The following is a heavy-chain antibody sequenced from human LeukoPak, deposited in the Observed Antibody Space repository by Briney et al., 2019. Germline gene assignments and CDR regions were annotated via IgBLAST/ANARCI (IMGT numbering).Heavy chain of an antibody. J-gene: IGHJ4*02. CDR3: ANEIRPNDY. V-gene: IGHV3-23*01. Sequence: GGSLRLSCAASGFTFSNAWMNWVRQAPGKGLQWVSSISISGDSTYYADSVKGRFTISRDNSKNTLYLQMNSLRADDTAVYYCANEIRPNDYWGQGTLVTVSS. CDR2: ISISGDST. CDR1: GFTFSNAW.